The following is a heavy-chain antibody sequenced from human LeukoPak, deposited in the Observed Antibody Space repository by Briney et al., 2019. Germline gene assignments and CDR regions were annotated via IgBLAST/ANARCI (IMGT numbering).Heavy chain of an antibody. J-gene: IGHJ4*02. CDR2: INHSGST. CDR1: GGSFSGYY. V-gene: IGHV4-34*01. Sequence: PSETLSLTCAVYGGSFSGYYWSWIRQPPGKGLEWIGEINHSGSTNYNPSLKSRVTISVDTSKNQFSLKLSSVTAADTAVYYCASLMVRGKVDYWGQGTLVTVSS. D-gene: IGHD3-10*01. CDR3: ASLMVRGKVDY.